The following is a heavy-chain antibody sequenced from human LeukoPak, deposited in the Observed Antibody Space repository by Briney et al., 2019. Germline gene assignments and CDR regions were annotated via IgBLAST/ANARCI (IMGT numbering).Heavy chain of an antibody. Sequence: GGTLRLSCAASGFTFSSYGMSWVRQAPGKGLEWVSAISGSGGSTYYADSVKGRFTISRDNSKNTLYLQMNSLRAEDTAVYYCAKDNYYGSGSYINYYYYYMDVWGKGTTVTVSS. CDR3: AKDNYYGSGSYINYYYYYMDV. CDR2: ISGSGGST. CDR1: GFTFSSYG. D-gene: IGHD3-10*01. J-gene: IGHJ6*03. V-gene: IGHV3-23*01.